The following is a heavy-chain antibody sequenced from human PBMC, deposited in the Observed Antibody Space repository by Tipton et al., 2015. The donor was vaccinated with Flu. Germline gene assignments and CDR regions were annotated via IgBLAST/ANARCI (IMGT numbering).Heavy chain of an antibody. V-gene: IGHV4-34*01. J-gene: IGHJ4*02. CDR3: ARESGYPDY. Sequence: TLSLTCAVYGGSFSCYYWSWIRQPPGKGLEWIGEINHSGSTNYNPSLKSRVTISVDTSKNQFSLKLSSVTAADTAAYYCARESGYPDYWGQGTLVTVSS. CDR1: GGSFSCYY. CDR2: INHSGST. D-gene: IGHD3-3*01.